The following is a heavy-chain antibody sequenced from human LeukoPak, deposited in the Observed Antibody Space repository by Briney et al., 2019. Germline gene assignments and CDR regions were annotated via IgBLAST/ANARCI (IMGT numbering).Heavy chain of an antibody. CDR2: INHSGST. V-gene: IGHV4-34*01. D-gene: IGHD2-15*01. CDR1: GGSFSGYY. CDR3: ARSYCSGGSCYRAFDI. J-gene: IGHJ3*02. Sequence: PSETLSLTCAVYGGSFSGYYWSWIRQPPGKGLEWIGEINHSGSTNYNPSLKSRVTISVDTSKNQFSLKLSSVTAADTAVYYCARSYCSGGSCYRAFDIWGQGTMVTVSS.